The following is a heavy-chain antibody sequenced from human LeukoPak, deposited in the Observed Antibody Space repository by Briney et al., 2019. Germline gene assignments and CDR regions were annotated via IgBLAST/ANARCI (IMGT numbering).Heavy chain of an antibody. Sequence: GGSLRLSCAASGFTFSSYAMSWVRQAPGKGLEWVSTITGGGGNTYYTDSVRGRFTISRDNPKNTLYLQMNSLRVEDTAVYYCARGVYCSGDNCYSMVGAPGGDYWGQGTLVTVSS. V-gene: IGHV3-23*01. D-gene: IGHD2-15*01. CDR1: GFTFSSYA. CDR3: ARGVYCSGDNCYSMVGAPGGDY. J-gene: IGHJ4*02. CDR2: ITGGGGNT.